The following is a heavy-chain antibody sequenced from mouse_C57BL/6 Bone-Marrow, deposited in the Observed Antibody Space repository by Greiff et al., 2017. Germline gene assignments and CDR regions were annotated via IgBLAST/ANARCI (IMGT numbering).Heavy chain of an antibody. CDR2: IDPENGDT. J-gene: IGHJ2*01. V-gene: IGHV14-4*01. Sequence: VQLQQSGAELVRPGASVKLSCTASGYNIKDDYMHWVKQRPEQGLAWIGWIDPENGDTEYASKFQGKATITADTSSNTAYLQLSSLTSEDTAVYYCARSPFITTVPCFDYWGQGTTLTVSS. D-gene: IGHD1-1*01. CDR3: ARSPFITTVPCFDY. CDR1: GYNIKDDY.